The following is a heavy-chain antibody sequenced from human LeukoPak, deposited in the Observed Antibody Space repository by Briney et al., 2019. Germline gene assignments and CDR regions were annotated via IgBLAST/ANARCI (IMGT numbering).Heavy chain of an antibody. J-gene: IGHJ6*02. CDR1: GFTVSSNY. CDR3: AKDIGNSDFWSGNFYYYGMDV. Sequence: PGGSLRLSCAASGFTVSSNYMSWVRQAPGKGLEWVSGISGSGGSTYYADSVKGRFTISRDNSRNTLYLQMNSLRAEDTAVYYCAKDIGNSDFWSGNFYYYGMDVWGQGTTVTVSS. D-gene: IGHD3-3*01. V-gene: IGHV3-23*01. CDR2: ISGSGGST.